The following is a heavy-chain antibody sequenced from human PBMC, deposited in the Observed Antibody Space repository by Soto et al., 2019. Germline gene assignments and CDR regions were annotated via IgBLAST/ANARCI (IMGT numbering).Heavy chain of an antibody. CDR2: ISYDEINK. CDR3: ATFLLVRSFDI. D-gene: IGHD3-3*02. V-gene: IGHV3-30-3*01. CDR1: GFTFSNYA. Sequence: GGSLRLSCAASGFTFSNYAMHWVRQAPGKGLEWVAVISYDEINKYYADSVKGRFTISRDNSKNTLSLQMNTLRAEDTAVYYCATFLLVRSFDIWGQGTMVTVSS. J-gene: IGHJ3*02.